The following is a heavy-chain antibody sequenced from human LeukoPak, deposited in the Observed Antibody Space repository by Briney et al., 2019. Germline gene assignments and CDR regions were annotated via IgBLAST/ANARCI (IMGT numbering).Heavy chain of an antibody. Sequence: ASVKVSCKVSGYTLTELSMHWVRQAPGQGLEWMGWIGAYNGYTNYAQQLQGRVTMTTDTSTSTAYMELRSLRSDDTAVFYCARDSINPDYYYYYGIDAWGQGTTVIASS. D-gene: IGHD4-11*01. V-gene: IGHV1-18*01. J-gene: IGHJ6*02. CDR3: ARDSINPDYYYYYGIDA. CDR2: IGAYNGYT. CDR1: GYTLTELS.